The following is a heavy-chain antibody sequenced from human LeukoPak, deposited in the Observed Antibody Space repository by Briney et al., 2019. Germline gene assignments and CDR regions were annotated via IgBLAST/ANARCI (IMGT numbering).Heavy chain of an antibody. CDR2: INPNTGDT. CDR1: GFTFTGYY. Sequence: GASVKVSCKASGFTFTGYYIHWVRQAPGQGLEWMGSINPNTGDTNYAQKLQGRVTMTSDTSISTAYMELSRLRSDDTAVYYCARGLESNWFDPWGQGTLVTVSS. V-gene: IGHV1-2*02. CDR3: ARGLESNWFDP. J-gene: IGHJ5*02. D-gene: IGHD1-1*01.